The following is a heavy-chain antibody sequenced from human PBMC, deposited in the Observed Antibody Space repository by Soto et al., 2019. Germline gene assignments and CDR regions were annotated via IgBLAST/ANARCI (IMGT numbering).Heavy chain of an antibody. Sequence: SETLSLTCAVYGGSFSGYYWSWIRQPPGKGLEWIGEINHSGSTNYNPSLKSRVTISVDTSKNQFSLKLSSVTAADTAVYYCARGLGRGLGELRYNGLDPGGQGTLVTVS. D-gene: IGHD3-16*01. V-gene: IGHV4-34*01. CDR3: ARGLGRGLGELRYNGLDP. CDR1: GGSFSGYY. J-gene: IGHJ5*02. CDR2: INHSGST.